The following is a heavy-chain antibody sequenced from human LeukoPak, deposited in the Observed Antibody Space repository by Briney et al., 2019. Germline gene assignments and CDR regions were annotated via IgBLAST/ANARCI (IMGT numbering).Heavy chain of an antibody. J-gene: IGHJ5*02. V-gene: IGHV3-21*01. CDR1: GFTFSSYS. Sequence: GGSLRLSCAASGFTFSSYSMNWVRQAPGKGLEWVSSISSSSSYIYYADSVKGGFTISRDNAKNSLYLQMNSLRAEDTDVYYGARGRNWFDPWGQGTLVTVSS. CDR2: ISSSSSYI. CDR3: ARGRNWFDP.